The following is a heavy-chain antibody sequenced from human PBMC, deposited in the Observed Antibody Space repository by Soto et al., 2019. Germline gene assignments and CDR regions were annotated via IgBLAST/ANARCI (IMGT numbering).Heavy chain of an antibody. Sequence: PSETLSLTCTVSGGSISSSSYYWGWIRQPPGKGVEWIGSIYYSGSTYYNPSLKSRVTISVDTSKNQFSLKLSSVTAADTAVYYCARENCGGDCYSFRDYYYYYYMDVWGKGTTVTVSS. CDR2: IYYSGST. D-gene: IGHD2-21*01. V-gene: IGHV4-39*07. CDR3: ARENCGGDCYSFRDYYYYYYMDV. CDR1: GGSISSSSYY. J-gene: IGHJ6*03.